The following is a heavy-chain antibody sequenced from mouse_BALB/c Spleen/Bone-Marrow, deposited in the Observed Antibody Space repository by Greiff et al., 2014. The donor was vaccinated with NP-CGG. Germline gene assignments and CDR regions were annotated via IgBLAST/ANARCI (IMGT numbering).Heavy chain of an antibody. D-gene: IGHD2-4*01. CDR2: IDTSDSYT. CDR1: GYTFTDNW. Sequence: QVQLKESGAELGMPGASVKMSCKASGYTFTDNWIYWVKQRPGQGLEWIGAIDTSDSYTNYNQKFMGKASLTVYASSSTAYVQVSSRTSDDSAVYYCARGGHDFSLDYWGQGTSVTVSS. CDR3: ARGGHDFSLDY. V-gene: IGHV1-69*01. J-gene: IGHJ4*01.